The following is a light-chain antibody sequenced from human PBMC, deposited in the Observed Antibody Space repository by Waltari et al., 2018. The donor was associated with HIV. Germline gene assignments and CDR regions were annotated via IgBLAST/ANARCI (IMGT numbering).Light chain of an antibody. V-gene: IGLV2-14*01. CDR3: TSYTSGSTLVM. CDR1: SSDVGGYNS. CDR2: EVI. Sequence: QSALTQPASVSGSPGQSITLSCTGISSDVGGYNSVSWYQHHPGKAPKLLISEVINRPPGVSNRFSASKSGNTASLTISGLQPEDEADYYCTSYTSGSTLVMFGGGTKLTVL. J-gene: IGLJ3*02.